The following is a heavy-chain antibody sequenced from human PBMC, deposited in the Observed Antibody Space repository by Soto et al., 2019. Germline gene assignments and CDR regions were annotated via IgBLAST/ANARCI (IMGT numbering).Heavy chain of an antibody. J-gene: IGHJ6*02. CDR3: AKGLTQAYYYCIMDV. V-gene: IGHV3-30*18. D-gene: IGHD2-21*02. CDR2: ISYDRSNI. CDR1: GFTLSSYD. Sequence: QVQLVESGGGVVQPGRSLRLSCAASGFTLSSYDMYWVRQAPGKGLEWVAVISYDRSNIYYADSVKGRFTISRDNSKNTPYLPMNSLRAENSAVYYRAKGLTQAYYYCIMDVWGQGPTVTVS.